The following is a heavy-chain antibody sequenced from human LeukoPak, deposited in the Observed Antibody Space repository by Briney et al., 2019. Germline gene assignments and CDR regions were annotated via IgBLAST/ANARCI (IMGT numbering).Heavy chain of an antibody. CDR2: FHYSGTP. V-gene: IGHV4-39*01. CDR1: DDSISTNSYY. CDR3: TRGDDSYKLGNV. J-gene: IGHJ4*02. Sequence: SETLTLTCTVSDDSISTNSYYWNWIRQPPGKGLEWVASFHYSGTPYYSPSLNNRISIFLDTSKRQFSLKLRSVTASDTAVYYCTRGDDSYKLGNVWGQGAQAIVSS. D-gene: IGHD7-27*01.